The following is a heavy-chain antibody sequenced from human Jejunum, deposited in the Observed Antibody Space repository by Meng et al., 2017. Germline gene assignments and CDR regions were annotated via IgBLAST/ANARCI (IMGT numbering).Heavy chain of an antibody. V-gene: IGHV4-4*02. Sequence: QVQLQESGPGLGSPSGTLALTCAVSGGSITGTNWWTGVRQAPGKGLVWIGEIYHSGTTNYNPSLKSRVAISADKSKNQFSLNLYSLSAADTAVYYCATRTRDSFDYWGQGSLVTVSS. CDR1: GGSITGTNW. D-gene: IGHD1-7*01. CDR3: ATRTRDSFDY. CDR2: IYHSGTT. J-gene: IGHJ4*02.